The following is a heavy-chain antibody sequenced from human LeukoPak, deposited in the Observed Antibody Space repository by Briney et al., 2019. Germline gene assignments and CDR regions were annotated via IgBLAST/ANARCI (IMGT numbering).Heavy chain of an antibody. J-gene: IGHJ6*03. Sequence: SETLSLTCAVYGGSFSGYYWSWIRQPPGKGLEWFGEINHSGSTNYNPSLKSRVTISVDTSKNQFSLKLSSVTAADTAVYYCARVVSSWYYYYYYYMDVWGKGTTVTVSS. D-gene: IGHD6-13*01. V-gene: IGHV4-34*01. CDR3: ARVVSSWYYYYYYYMDV. CDR2: INHSGST. CDR1: GGSFSGYY.